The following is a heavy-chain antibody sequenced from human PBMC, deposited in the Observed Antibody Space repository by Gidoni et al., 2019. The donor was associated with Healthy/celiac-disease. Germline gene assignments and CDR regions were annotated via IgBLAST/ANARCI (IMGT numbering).Heavy chain of an antibody. V-gene: IGHV3-49*04. J-gene: IGHJ4*02. Sequence: EVQLVESGGGLVQPGRSLRLSCTASGFTFGDYAMSWVRQAPGKGLEWVGFIRSKAYGGTTEYAASVKGRFTISRDDSKSIAYLQMNSLKTEDTAVYYCTRETITYFDYWGQGTLVTVSS. CDR3: TRETITYFDY. CDR1: GFTFGDYA. CDR2: IRSKAYGGTT.